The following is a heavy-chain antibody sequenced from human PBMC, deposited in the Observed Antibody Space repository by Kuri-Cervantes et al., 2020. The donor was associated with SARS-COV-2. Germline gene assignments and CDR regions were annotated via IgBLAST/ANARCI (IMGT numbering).Heavy chain of an antibody. Sequence: GGSLRLSCAASGFTFSSYVMSWVRQAPGKGLEWVSAISGSGGSTYYADSVKGRFTISRDNSKNTLYLQMNSLRAEDTAVYYCPIWNTGLNQIDYWGQGTLVTVSS. V-gene: IGHV3-23*01. D-gene: IGHD1/OR15-1a*01. CDR3: PIWNTGLNQIDY. CDR2: ISGSGGST. J-gene: IGHJ4*02. CDR1: GFTFSSYV.